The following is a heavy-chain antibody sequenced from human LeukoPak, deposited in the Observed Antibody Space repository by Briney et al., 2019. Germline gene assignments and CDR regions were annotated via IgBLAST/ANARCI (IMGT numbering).Heavy chain of an antibody. CDR2: IYYSGST. D-gene: IGHD5-12*01. CDR3: ARRPYSGYPDY. Sequence: SEALSLTCTVSGGSISSHYWSWIRQPPGKGLEWIGYIYYSGSTNYNPSLKSRVTISVGTSKNQFSLKLSSVTAADTAVYYCARRPYSGYPDYWGQGTPVTVSS. V-gene: IGHV4-59*11. CDR1: GGSISSHY. J-gene: IGHJ4*02.